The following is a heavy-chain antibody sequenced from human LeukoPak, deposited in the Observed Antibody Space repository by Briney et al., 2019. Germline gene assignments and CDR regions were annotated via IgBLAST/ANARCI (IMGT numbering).Heavy chain of an antibody. D-gene: IGHD3-22*01. CDR1: GFTFSNYW. V-gene: IGHV3-7*01. CDR3: ARDQGSMIVVQTTNWYFDL. CDR2: INQDGREM. J-gene: IGHJ2*01. Sequence: GGSLRLSCAASGFTFSNYWWSWVRQAPGKGLEGLANINQDGREMYYVDSVKGRFTISRDNAKNSLYLQINSLRADDTAVYYCARDQGSMIVVQTTNWYFDLWGRGTLVTVSS.